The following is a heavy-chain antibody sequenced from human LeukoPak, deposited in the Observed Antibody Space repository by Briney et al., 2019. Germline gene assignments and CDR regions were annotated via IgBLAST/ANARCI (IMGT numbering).Heavy chain of an antibody. CDR2: ISGSGGST. CDR3: APHPSSGYYDY. Sequence: GGSLRLSCAASGFTFSSYAMRWVRQATGKGLEWVSAISGSGGSTYHSHTLKGRFTISRDNSKNTLYLKLNSLRAEDTDVYHCAPHPSSGYYDYWGQGTLVTVSS. D-gene: IGHD3-22*01. J-gene: IGHJ4*02. V-gene: IGHV3-23*01. CDR1: GFTFSSYA.